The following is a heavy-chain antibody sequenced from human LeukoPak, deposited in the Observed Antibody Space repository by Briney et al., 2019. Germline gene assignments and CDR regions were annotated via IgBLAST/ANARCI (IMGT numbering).Heavy chain of an antibody. CDR1: GFTFSSYE. D-gene: IGHD1-26*01. Sequence: GGSLRLSCAASGFTFSSYEMNWVRQAPGKGLEWVSSITSGSSYIYYADSVKGRFTISRDNAKNSLFLQMNSLRAEDTAVYYCARDPYSGSYGNYYYYFMDVWGKGTTVTISS. CDR3: ARDPYSGSYGNYYYYFMDV. J-gene: IGHJ6*03. V-gene: IGHV3-21*01. CDR2: ITSGSSYI.